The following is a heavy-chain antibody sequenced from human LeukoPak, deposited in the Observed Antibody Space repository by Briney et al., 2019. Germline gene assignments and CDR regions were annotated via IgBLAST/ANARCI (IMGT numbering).Heavy chain of an antibody. CDR2: IRYSGST. CDR3: ATSDTVSTYTWFDP. J-gene: IGHJ5*02. Sequence: PSETLSLTCNVSGGSISSNTYFWGWIRRPPGKGLEWIGSIRYSGSTYYNPSLKSRVIISVDTSKTQFSLDLSSLTAADTAVYYCATSDTVSTYTWFDPWGQGTLVTVS. CDR1: GGSISSNTYF. D-gene: IGHD5/OR15-5a*01. V-gene: IGHV4-39*01.